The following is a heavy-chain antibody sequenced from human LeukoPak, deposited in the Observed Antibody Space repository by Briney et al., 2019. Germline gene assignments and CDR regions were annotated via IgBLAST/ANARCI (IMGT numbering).Heavy chain of an antibody. CDR2: IRYDGSNK. CDR1: GFTFSSYG. V-gene: IGHV3-30*02. D-gene: IGHD6-19*01. Sequence: GGSLRLSCAASGFTFSSYGMHWVRQAPGKGLEWVAFIRYDGSNKYYADSVKGRFTISRDNAKNSLYLQMNSLRAEDTAVYYCARDLGSGWYGNYFDYWGQGTLVTVSS. J-gene: IGHJ4*02. CDR3: ARDLGSGWYGNYFDY.